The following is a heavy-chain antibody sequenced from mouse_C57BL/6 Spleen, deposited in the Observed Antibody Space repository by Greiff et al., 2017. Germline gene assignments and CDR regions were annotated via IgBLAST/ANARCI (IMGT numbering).Heavy chain of an antibody. Sequence: QVQLQQSGAELVMPGASVKLSCKASGYTFTSYWMHWVKQRPGQGLEWIGEIDPSDSYTNYNQKFKGKSTLTVDKSSSTAYMQLSSLTSEDSAVYYCASRGDYFDYWGQGTTLTVSS. CDR2: IDPSDSYT. V-gene: IGHV1-69*01. J-gene: IGHJ2*01. CDR3: ASRGDYFDY. CDR1: GYTFTSYW.